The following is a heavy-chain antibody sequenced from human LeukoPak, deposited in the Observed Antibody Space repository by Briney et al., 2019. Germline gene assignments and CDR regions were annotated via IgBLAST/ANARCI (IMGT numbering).Heavy chain of an antibody. J-gene: IGHJ4*02. V-gene: IGHV3-23*01. CDR2: ISGSGGST. Sequence: PGGSLRLSCAASGFTFSSYAMSWVRQAPGKGLEWVSAISGSGGSTYYADSVKGRFTISRDNSKNTLYLQMNSLRAEDTAVYYCARLVVGATSLPDYWGQGTLVTVSS. D-gene: IGHD1-26*01. CDR3: ARLVVGATSLPDY. CDR1: GFTFSSYA.